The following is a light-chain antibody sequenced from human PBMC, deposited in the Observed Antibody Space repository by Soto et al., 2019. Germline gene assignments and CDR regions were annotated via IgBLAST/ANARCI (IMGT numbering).Light chain of an antibody. Sequence: IEVKQSPAALPVSTGERATLSCRASQSVSTNLAWYQQKPGQAPRLLIYGASTRAPGFPARFTGSGSGTEFTLTIRSLQSEDFAVYYCQQYNDWPSNTFGQGTKVAIK. CDR3: QQYNDWPSNT. J-gene: IGKJ2*01. CDR2: GAS. V-gene: IGKV3-15*01. CDR1: QSVSTN.